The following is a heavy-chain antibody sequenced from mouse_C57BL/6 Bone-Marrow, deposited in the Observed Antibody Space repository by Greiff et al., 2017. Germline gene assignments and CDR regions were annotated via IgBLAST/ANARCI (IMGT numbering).Heavy chain of an antibody. J-gene: IGHJ2*01. V-gene: IGHV14-3*01. CDR2: IDPANGNT. D-gene: IGHD1-1*01. CDR3: VFYYYGSSLHFDY. Sequence: VQLKQSVAELVRPGASVKLSCTVSGFNIKNTYMHWVKQRPEQGLEWIGRIDPANGNTKYAPKFQGKATITADTSSNTAYLQLSSLTSEDTAIYYCVFYYYGSSLHFDYWGQGTTLTVSS. CDR1: GFNIKNTY.